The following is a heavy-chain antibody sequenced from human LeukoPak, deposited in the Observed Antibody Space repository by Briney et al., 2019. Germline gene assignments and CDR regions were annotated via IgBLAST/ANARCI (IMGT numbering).Heavy chain of an antibody. CDR3: AKDFVGVLPETFDY. D-gene: IGHD1-26*01. V-gene: IGHV3-21*04. CDR2: ISGSSDYI. Sequence: GGSLRLSCATSGFTFSRYSMKWVRQAPGKGLEWVSSISGSSDYIYYADLVKGRFTISRDNSKNTLYLQMNSLRAEDTALYYCAKDFVGVLPETFDYWGQGTLVTVSS. CDR1: GFTFSRYS. J-gene: IGHJ4*02.